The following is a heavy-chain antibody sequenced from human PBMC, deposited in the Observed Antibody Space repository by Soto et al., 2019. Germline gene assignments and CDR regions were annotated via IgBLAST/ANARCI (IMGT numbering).Heavy chain of an antibody. D-gene: IGHD1-1*01. Sequence: GGSLRLSCAASGVIATAKYMNWVRQAPGGVLEWVAVIYNSGSTYHADSVKGRFTISRHDSKNTLYLQMDSLRPEDTAVYYCARANDPNAFDIWGQGTMVTVSS. CDR3: ARANDPNAFDI. V-gene: IGHV3-53*04. CDR2: IYNSGST. CDR1: GVIATAKY. J-gene: IGHJ3*02.